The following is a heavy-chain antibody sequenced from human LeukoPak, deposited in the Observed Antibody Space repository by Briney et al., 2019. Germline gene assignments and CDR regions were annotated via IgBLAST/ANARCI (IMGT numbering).Heavy chain of an antibody. CDR3: ARVNDILTGYYWFDP. CDR2: INPNSGGT. CDR1: GYTFTSYY. V-gene: IGHV1-2*02. D-gene: IGHD3-9*01. J-gene: IGHJ5*02. Sequence: GASVKVSCKASGYTFTSYYMHWVRQAPGQGLEWMGWINPNSGGTNYAQKFQGRVTMTRDTSISTAYMELSRLRPDDTAVYYCARVNDILTGYYWFDPWGQGTLVTVSS.